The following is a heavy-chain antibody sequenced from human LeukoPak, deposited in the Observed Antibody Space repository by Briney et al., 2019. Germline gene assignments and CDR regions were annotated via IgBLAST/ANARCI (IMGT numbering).Heavy chain of an antibody. D-gene: IGHD4-17*01. CDR2: IYYSGST. CDR1: GGSISSYY. J-gene: IGHJ5*02. Sequence: SETQSLTCTVSGGSISSYYWSWIRQPPGKGLEWIGYIYYSGSTNYNPSLKSRVTISVDTSKNQFSLKLSSVTAADTAVYYCAASTVTPTSGWFDPWGQGTLVTVSS. V-gene: IGHV4-59*01. CDR3: AASTVTPTSGWFDP.